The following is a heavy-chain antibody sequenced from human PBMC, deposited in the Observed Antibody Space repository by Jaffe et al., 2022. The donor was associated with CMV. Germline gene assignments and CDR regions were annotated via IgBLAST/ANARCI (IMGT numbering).Heavy chain of an antibody. Sequence: QVQLVQSGAEVKKPGASVKVSCKASGYTFTSYYMHWVRQAPGQGLEWMGIINPSGGSTSYAQKFQGRVTMTRDTSTSTVYMELSSLRSEDTAVYYCARTRGGYCSSTSCYGGGWFDPWGQGTLVTVSS. CDR2: INPSGGST. CDR1: GYTFTSYY. D-gene: IGHD2-2*01. V-gene: IGHV1-46*01. CDR3: ARTRGGYCSSTSCYGGGWFDP. J-gene: IGHJ5*02.